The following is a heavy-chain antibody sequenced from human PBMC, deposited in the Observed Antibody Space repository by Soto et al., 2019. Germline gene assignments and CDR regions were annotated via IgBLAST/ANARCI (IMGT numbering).Heavy chain of an antibody. V-gene: IGHV1-18*01. CDR1: GYNFTSYG. CDR2: ISPHNDRT. Sequence: SVKVSCKASGYNFTSYGISWVRQAPGQGLEWMGWISPHNDRTKYARRFQDRVTMTTSTVYMELGSLRSDDTAVYYCARDLYYSSGRYFDHDAFDIWGQGTVVTVSS. J-gene: IGHJ3*02. CDR3: ARDLYYSSGRYFDHDAFDI. D-gene: IGHD6-19*01.